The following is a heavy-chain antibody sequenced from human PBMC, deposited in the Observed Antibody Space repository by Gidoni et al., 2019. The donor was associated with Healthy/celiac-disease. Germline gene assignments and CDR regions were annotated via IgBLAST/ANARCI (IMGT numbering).Heavy chain of an antibody. CDR2: ISYDGSNK. V-gene: IGHV3-30*03. J-gene: IGHJ4*02. CDR3: ASYGDYEVVYFDY. D-gene: IGHD4-17*01. CDR1: GFTFSSYG. Sequence: QVQLVESGGGVVQPGRSLRLSCAASGFTFSSYGMHWVRQAPGKGLEWVAVISYDGSNKYYADSVKGRFTISRDNSKNTLYLQMNSLRAEDTAVYYCASYGDYEVVYFDYRGQGTLVTVSS.